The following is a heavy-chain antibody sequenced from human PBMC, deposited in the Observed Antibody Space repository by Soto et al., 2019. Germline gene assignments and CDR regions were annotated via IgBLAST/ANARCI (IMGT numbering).Heavy chain of an antibody. D-gene: IGHD2-15*01. CDR2: IYYSGST. J-gene: IGHJ5*02. V-gene: IGHV4-30-4*01. CDR1: GASINSGDYY. Sequence: TLSLTCTVSGASINSGDYYWSWIRQPPGKDLEWIGYIYYSGSTYYNPSLKSRVTISVDTSKNQFSLKLSSVTAADTAVYYCAGFSEVAATEINWFDPWGQGTLVTVSS. CDR3: AGFSEVAATEINWFDP.